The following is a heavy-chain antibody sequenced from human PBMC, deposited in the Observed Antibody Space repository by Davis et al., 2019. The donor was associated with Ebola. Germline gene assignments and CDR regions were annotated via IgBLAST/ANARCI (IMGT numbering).Heavy chain of an antibody. Sequence: GESLKISCAASGFTFSDYYMSWIRQAPGKGLEWVSYISSSGSTIYYADSVKGRFTISRDNAKNSLYLQMNSLRAEDTAVYYCARPCREYYYGMDVWGQGTTVTVSS. CDR1: GFTFSDYY. CDR2: ISSSGSTI. D-gene: IGHD1-26*01. CDR3: ARPCREYYYGMDV. V-gene: IGHV3-11*01. J-gene: IGHJ6*02.